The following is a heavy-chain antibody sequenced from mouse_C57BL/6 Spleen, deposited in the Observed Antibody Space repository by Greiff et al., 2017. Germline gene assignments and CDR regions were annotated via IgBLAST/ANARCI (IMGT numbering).Heavy chain of an antibody. J-gene: IGHJ3*01. CDR3: AREGYYDFPFAY. Sequence: ESGPGLVKPSQSLSLTCSVTGYSITSGYYWNWIRQFPGNKLEWMGYISYDGSNNYNPSLKNRISITRDTSKNQFFLKLNSVTTEDTATYYGAREGYYDFPFAYWGQGTLVTVSA. CDR1: GYSITSGYY. V-gene: IGHV3-6*01. CDR2: ISYDGSN. D-gene: IGHD2-4*01.